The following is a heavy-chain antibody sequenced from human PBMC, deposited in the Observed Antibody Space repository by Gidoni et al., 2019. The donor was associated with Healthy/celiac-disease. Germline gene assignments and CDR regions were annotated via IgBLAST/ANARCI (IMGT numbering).Heavy chain of an antibody. Sequence: EVQLVESGGGLVKPGGSLRLSCAASGFTFSNAWMSWVRQAPGKGLEWVGRIKSKTDGGTTDYAAPVKGRFTISRDDSKNTLYLQMNSLKTEDTAVYYCTTDRLSNWNRNRFDYWGQGTLVTVSS. CDR1: GFTFSNAW. V-gene: IGHV3-15*01. D-gene: IGHD1-1*01. CDR2: IKSKTDGGTT. CDR3: TTDRLSNWNRNRFDY. J-gene: IGHJ4*02.